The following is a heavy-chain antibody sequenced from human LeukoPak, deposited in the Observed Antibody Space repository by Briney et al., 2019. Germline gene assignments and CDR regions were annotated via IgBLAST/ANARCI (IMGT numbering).Heavy chain of an antibody. D-gene: IGHD6-19*01. J-gene: IGHJ4*02. CDR1: EFTFSDYA. V-gene: IGHV3-23*01. CDR2: IDSSGGTT. CDR3: AKSQGGWYSFDY. Sequence: GGSLRLSCAASEFTFSDYAMTWVRQAPGKGLEWVSGIDSSGGTTYYAYAVKGRFAISRDNSKNTLYLQMNSLRAEDTAVYYCAKSQGGWYSFDYWGQGTLVTVSS.